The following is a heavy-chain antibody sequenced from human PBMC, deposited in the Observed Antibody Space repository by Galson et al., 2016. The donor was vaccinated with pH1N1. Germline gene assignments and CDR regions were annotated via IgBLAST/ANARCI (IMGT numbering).Heavy chain of an antibody. V-gene: IGHV1-2*02. D-gene: IGHD3-16*01. CDR1: GYTFTAHY. Sequence: SVKVSCKASGYTFTAHYGHWVRQAPGQGLEWMGWINPDSGATHYAQNFQGRVTLTRDTSITTVHMELSSLRPDDTALYSCARIARGTSGFDYWGQGTLVTVSS. CDR3: ARIARGTSGFDY. J-gene: IGHJ4*02. CDR2: INPDSGAT.